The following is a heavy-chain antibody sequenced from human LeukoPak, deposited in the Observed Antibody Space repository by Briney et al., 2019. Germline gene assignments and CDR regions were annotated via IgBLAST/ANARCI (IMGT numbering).Heavy chain of an antibody. J-gene: IGHJ6*03. V-gene: IGHV5-51*01. Sequence: GESLKISCKGSGYSFTSYWSGWVRQMPGKGLEWMGIIYPGDSDTRYSPSFQGQVTISADKSISTAYLPWSSLKASDTAMYYCARHANPLYGFWSDFGYMDLWGKGTTVTVSS. D-gene: IGHD3-3*01. CDR3: ARHANPLYGFWSDFGYMDL. CDR2: IYPGDSDT. CDR1: GYSFTSYW.